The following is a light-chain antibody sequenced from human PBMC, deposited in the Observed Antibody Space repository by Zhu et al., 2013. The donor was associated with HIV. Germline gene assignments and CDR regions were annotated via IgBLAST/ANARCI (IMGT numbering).Light chain of an antibody. CDR1: QSVSTN. Sequence: EIVMTQSPEIVSVSPGERVTLSCGASQSVSTNLAWYQQKPGQAPRLLIYDTYYRATGIPDRFSGSGSGTDFTLTISGLEPEDFAVYHCQQYGNSPRTFGQGTKVEIK. V-gene: IGKV3-20*01. CDR2: DTY. J-gene: IGKJ1*01. CDR3: QQYGNSPRT.